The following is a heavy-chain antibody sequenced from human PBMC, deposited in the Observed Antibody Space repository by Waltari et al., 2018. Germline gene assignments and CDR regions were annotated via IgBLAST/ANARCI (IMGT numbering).Heavy chain of an antibody. CDR2: IYYSGST. CDR3: ARKPTDWYFDL. Sequence: QVQLQESGPGLVKPSETLSLTCTVSGGSISSYYWSWIRQPPGKGLEWIGYIYYSGSTNDNPSLKIRVTISVDTSKNQFSRKLSSVTAADTAVYYCARKPTDWYFDLWGRGTLVTVSS. V-gene: IGHV4-59*01. CDR1: GGSISSYY. J-gene: IGHJ2*01.